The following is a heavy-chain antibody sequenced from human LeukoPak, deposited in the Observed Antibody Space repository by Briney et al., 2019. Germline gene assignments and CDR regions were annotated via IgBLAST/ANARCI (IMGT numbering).Heavy chain of an antibody. D-gene: IGHD1-1*01. V-gene: IGHV1-2*02. CDR3: ARADRAHHNPSDY. CDR2: INPNSGGT. CDR1: GYTFTGYY. J-gene: IGHJ4*02. Sequence: ASVKVSCKASGYTFTGYYMHWVRQAPGRGLEWMGWINPNSGGTNYAQKFQGRVTMTRDTSISTAYMELSRLRSDDTAVYYCARADRAHHNPSDYWGQGTLVTVSS.